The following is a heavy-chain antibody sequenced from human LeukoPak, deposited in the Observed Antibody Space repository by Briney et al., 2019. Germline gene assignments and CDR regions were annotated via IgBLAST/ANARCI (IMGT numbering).Heavy chain of an antibody. V-gene: IGHV3-53*01. Sequence: GGSLRLSCAASGFTVRSNYMSWVRQAPGMGLEWVSVIYSGGTTYYADSVKGRFTISRDNSNDTLYLHMNSLRAEDTAIYYCARATQNRIPFDYWGQGTLVTVSS. D-gene: IGHD2-21*01. CDR2: IYSGGTT. J-gene: IGHJ4*02. CDR1: GFTVRSNY. CDR3: ARATQNRIPFDY.